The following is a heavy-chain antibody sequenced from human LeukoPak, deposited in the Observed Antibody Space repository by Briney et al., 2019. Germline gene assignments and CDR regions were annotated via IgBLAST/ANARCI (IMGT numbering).Heavy chain of an antibody. Sequence: SETLSLTCTVSGGPISSYHWSWIRQPPGKGLEWIGYIYYSGSTSYNPSLKSRVTIAVDTSKNEFSLKLSSVTAADTAVYYCARGVYIAAAQYGYWGQGTLVTVSS. D-gene: IGHD6-13*01. CDR3: ARGVYIAAAQYGY. CDR1: GGPISSYH. J-gene: IGHJ4*02. V-gene: IGHV4-59*01. CDR2: IYYSGST.